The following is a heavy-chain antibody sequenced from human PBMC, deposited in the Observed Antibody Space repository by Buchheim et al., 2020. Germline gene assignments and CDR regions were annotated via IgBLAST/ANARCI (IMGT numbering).Heavy chain of an antibody. CDR3: AKVTIVRTDRSGYSGFVY. Sequence: EVHLLESGGGLVQSGGSLRLSCAASGFTFSNHAMGWVRQAPGKGLEWVSSVGGSGGGTYYSDSVKGRFTISRANSRNTLYLHMNSLRAEDTAIYFCAKVTIVRTDRSGYSGFVYWGQGTL. J-gene: IGHJ4*02. D-gene: IGHD3-22*01. CDR2: VGGSGGGT. V-gene: IGHV3-23*01. CDR1: GFTFSNHA.